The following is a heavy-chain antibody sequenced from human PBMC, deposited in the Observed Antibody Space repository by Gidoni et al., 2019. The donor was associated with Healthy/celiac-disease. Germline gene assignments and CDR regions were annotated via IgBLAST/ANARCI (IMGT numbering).Heavy chain of an antibody. CDR2: IYHSGST. V-gene: IGHV4-4*02. CDR1: GGSISSSNW. D-gene: IGHD1-26*01. J-gene: IGHJ6*02. CDR3: ASHRRELPYYYYYGMDV. Sequence: QVQLQESGPGLVKPSGTLSLTCAVSGGSISSSNWWSWVRQPPGKGLEWIGEIYHSGSTNYNPSLKSRVTISVDKSKNQFSLKLSSVTAADTAVYYCASHRRELPYYYYYGMDVWGQGTTVTVSS.